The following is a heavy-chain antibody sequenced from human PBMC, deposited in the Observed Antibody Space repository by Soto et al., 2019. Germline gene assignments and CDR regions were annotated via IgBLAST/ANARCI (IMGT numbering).Heavy chain of an antibody. CDR3: VRDFYDLTLFPALFDY. V-gene: IGHV3-30-3*01. CDR1: GFTFSSYS. D-gene: IGHD3-9*01. CDR2: ISYDGINK. J-gene: IGHJ4*02. Sequence: PGGSLRRSCAASGFTFSSYSIHWVRQAPCKGLEWVAVISYDGINKYYADSVKGRFTISRDNSKNTLYLQMNSLRAEDTAVYYCVRDFYDLTLFPALFDYWGEVTRV.